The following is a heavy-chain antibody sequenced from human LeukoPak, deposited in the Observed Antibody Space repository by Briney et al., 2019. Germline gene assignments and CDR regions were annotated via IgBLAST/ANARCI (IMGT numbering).Heavy chain of an antibody. V-gene: IGHV3-53*01. Sequence: PGGSLRLSCVASGFTVSSNYMSWVRQAPGKGLEWVSAIFSGGSTFYAVSVTGRFTISRDNPKNTVYLEMNSLRAEDTAVYYCARDLKTSGWYGDFDYWGQGTLVTVSS. CDR2: IFSGGST. J-gene: IGHJ4*02. CDR3: ARDLKTSGWYGDFDY. CDR1: GFTVSSNY. D-gene: IGHD6-19*01.